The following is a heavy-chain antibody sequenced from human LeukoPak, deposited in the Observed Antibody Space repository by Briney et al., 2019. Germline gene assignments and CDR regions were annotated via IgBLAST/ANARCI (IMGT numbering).Heavy chain of an antibody. V-gene: IGHV4-30-4*07. CDR1: GGSISSGGYS. CDR2: IYYSGST. D-gene: IGHD3-10*01. J-gene: IGHJ5*02. CDR3: ARHPVRSAGWFDP. Sequence: PSQTLSLTCAVSGGSISSGGYSWSWIRQPPGKGLEWIGYIYYSGSTNYNPSLKSRVTISVDTSKNQFSLKLSSVTAADTAVYYCARHPVRSAGWFDPWGQGTLVTVSS.